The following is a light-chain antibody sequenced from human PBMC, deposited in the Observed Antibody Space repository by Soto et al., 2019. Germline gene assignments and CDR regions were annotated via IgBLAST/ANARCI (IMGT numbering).Light chain of an antibody. CDR3: CSYTTSNTRQIV. CDR2: DVT. Sequence: QSALTQPASVSGSPGQSITISCTGTSSDVGGYNYVSWYQQQPGKAPKFMIYDVTNRPTGVSNRFSGPKSGNTASLTISGLQAEDEADYYCCSYTTSNTRQIVFGTGTKLTVL. J-gene: IGLJ1*01. V-gene: IGLV2-14*01. CDR1: SSDVGGYNY.